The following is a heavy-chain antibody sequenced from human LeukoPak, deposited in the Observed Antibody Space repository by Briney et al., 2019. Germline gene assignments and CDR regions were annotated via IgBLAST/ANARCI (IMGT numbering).Heavy chain of an antibody. D-gene: IGHD2-15*01. Sequence: PGGSLRLSCAASGFTFSSYAMHWVRQAPGKGLEWVAVISYDGSNKYYADSVKGRFTISRDNSKNTLYLQMNSLRAEDTAVYYCARDRERYCSGGSCQNFDYWGQGTLVTVSS. V-gene: IGHV3-30*04. CDR1: GFTFSSYA. J-gene: IGHJ4*02. CDR3: ARDRERYCSGGSCQNFDY. CDR2: ISYDGSNK.